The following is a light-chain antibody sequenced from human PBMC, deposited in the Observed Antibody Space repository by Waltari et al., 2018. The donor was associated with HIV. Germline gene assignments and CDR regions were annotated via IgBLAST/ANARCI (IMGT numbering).Light chain of an antibody. CDR2: EVT. J-gene: IGLJ2*01. V-gene: IGLV2-8*01. CDR1: SSDVGGYNS. CDR3: SSYAGSNNHVI. Sequence: QSGLTQPPSASGSPGQSVTMSCTGTSSDVGGYNSVSWYQQHPGKAPKLMISEVTKRPSGVPVRFSGSKSGNTASLTVSGLQPEDEADYYCSSYAGSNNHVIFGGGTKLTVL.